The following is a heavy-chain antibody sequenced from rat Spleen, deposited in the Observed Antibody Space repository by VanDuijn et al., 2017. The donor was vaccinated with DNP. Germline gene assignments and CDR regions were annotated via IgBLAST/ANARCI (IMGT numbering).Heavy chain of an antibody. CDR1: GYSITSSYR. Sequence: EVQLQESGPGLVKPSQSLSLTCSVTGYSITSSYRWNWIRKFPGNKLEWMGYINSAGSTNYNPSLKSRISITRDTSKNQFFLQVNSVTTEDTATYYCARWRIGPHYFDYWGQGVMVTVSS. J-gene: IGHJ2*01. CDR3: ARWRIGPHYFDY. D-gene: IGHD1-11*01. CDR2: INSAGST. V-gene: IGHV3-3*01.